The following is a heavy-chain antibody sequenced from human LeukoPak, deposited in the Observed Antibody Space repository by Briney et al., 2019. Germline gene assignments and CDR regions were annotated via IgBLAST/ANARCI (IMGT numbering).Heavy chain of an antibody. D-gene: IGHD4-23*01. J-gene: IGHJ3*01. Sequence: SETLSLTCSVSSYSINRGYFWGWIRQPPGKGLEWIGSIYRSGSTSYNPSLKSRVIVSVDTSKNQSSLNLTSATAADTAVYYCARQRGISYGGNADDGFDVWGQGTMVTVSS. CDR3: ARQRGISYGGNADDGFDV. CDR1: SYSINRGYF. V-gene: IGHV4-38-2*01. CDR2: IYRSGST.